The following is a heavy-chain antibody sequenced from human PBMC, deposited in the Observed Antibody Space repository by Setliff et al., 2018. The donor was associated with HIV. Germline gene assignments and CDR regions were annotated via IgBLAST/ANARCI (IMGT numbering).Heavy chain of an antibody. D-gene: IGHD5-18*01. J-gene: IGHJ4*02. CDR3: ARSYY. Sequence: AGGSLRLSCAASGFTVSTNYMSWVRQAPGKGLEWVSVLYSGGSTYYADSVKGRFTISRDNAKNSLSLQMSSLRVEDTAVYYCARSYYWGQGARVTVSS. CDR1: GFTVSTNY. CDR2: LYSGGST. V-gene: IGHV3-66*01.